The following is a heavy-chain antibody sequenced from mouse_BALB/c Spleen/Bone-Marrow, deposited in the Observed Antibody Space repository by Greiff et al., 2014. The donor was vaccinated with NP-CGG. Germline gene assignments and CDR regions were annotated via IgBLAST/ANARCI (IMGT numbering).Heavy chain of an antibody. D-gene: IGHD2-1*01. CDR2: IDPANGIT. CDR3: ASSGNYEGGAMDY. J-gene: IGHJ4*01. V-gene: IGHV14-3*02. CDR1: GSNIKDTF. Sequence: VQLQQPGAELVKPGASVKLSCTASGSNIKDTFMHWMKQRPEQGLEWNGRIDPANGITKYDPKFQGKATITTDTSSNTAYLQLSSLTSEDTAVYYCASSGNYEGGAMDYWGQGTSVTVSS.